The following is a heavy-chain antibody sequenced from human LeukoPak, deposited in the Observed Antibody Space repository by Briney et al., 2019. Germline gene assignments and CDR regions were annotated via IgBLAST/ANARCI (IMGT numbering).Heavy chain of an antibody. CDR1: GFTLSSYA. D-gene: IGHD6-19*01. CDR2: ICGSGGST. CDR3: AKDQYSSGWYLRFPQYYDCGMDV. Sequence: GGSLRLSCAASGFTLSSYAMSWVREAPGKGLEWVSAICGSGGSTYCADSVEGRFTISRDNSKNTLYLQMNSLRAENTAVYYCAKDQYSSGWYLRFPQYYDCGMDVWGQGTTVTVSS. V-gene: IGHV3-23*01. J-gene: IGHJ6*02.